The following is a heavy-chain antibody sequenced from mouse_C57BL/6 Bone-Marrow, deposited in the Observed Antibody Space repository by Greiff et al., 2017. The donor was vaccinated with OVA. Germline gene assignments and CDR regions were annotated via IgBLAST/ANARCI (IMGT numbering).Heavy chain of an antibody. J-gene: IGHJ4*01. V-gene: IGHV1-54*01. CDR1: GYAFTSYL. CDR2: INPGSGGT. Sequence: VQLQQSGAELVRPGTSVKVSCKASGYAFTSYLIEWVKQRPGQGLEWIGVINPGSGGTNYNEKFKGKATLTADKSSSTAYMQLSSLTSEDSAVYVCARGDYDVLYAMDYWGQGTSVTVSS. D-gene: IGHD2-4*01. CDR3: ARGDYDVLYAMDY.